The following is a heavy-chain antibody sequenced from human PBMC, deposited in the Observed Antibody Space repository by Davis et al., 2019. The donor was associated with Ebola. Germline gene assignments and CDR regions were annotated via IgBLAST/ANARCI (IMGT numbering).Heavy chain of an antibody. Sequence: GESLKISCAASGFTFSSYAMSWVRQAPGKGLEWVSAISGSGGSTYYADSVKGRFTISRDNAKNTLYLQMNSLRAEDTAVYYCARDWYGDNYWGQGTLVTVSS. CDR3: ARDWYGDNY. J-gene: IGHJ4*02. CDR1: GFTFSSYA. CDR2: ISGSGGST. V-gene: IGHV3-23*01. D-gene: IGHD4-17*01.